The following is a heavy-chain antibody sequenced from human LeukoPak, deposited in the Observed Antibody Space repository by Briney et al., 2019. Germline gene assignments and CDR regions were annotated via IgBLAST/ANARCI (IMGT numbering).Heavy chain of an antibody. Sequence: ASVKVSCKASGYTFTSYYMHWVRQAPGQGLEWMGWINPNSGGTNYAQKFQGRVTMTRDTSISTAYMELSRLRSDDTAVYYCARVRGIAARTWGDYYYYYMDVWGKGTTVTVSS. J-gene: IGHJ6*03. V-gene: IGHV1-2*02. D-gene: IGHD6-6*01. CDR1: GYTFTSYY. CDR2: INPNSGGT. CDR3: ARVRGIAARTWGDYYYYYMDV.